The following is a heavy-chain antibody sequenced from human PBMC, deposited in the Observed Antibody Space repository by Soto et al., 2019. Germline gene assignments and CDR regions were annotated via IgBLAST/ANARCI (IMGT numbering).Heavy chain of an antibody. CDR3: ARSGEPGFDY. CDR2: IDPSDSYT. Sequence: GEALKISCEGSGYSFTSYWSSWVRQMPGKGLEWMGMIDPSDSYTNYRPSFQGHVTISADKSISTAYLQWSSLKASDTAMYYCARSGEPGFDYWGQGTLVTVFS. D-gene: IGHD3-10*01. J-gene: IGHJ4*02. CDR1: GYSFTSYW. V-gene: IGHV5-10-1*01.